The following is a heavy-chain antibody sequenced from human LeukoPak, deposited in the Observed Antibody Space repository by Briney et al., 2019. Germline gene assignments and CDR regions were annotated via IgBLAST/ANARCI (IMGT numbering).Heavy chain of an antibody. V-gene: IGHV4-39*01. J-gene: IGHJ6*03. CDR2: IYYSGST. Sequence: SETLSLTCTVSGGSISSSSYYWGWIRQPPGKGLEWIGSIYYSGSTYYNPSLKRRVTISVDTSKNQFSLKLSSVTAADTAVYYCARFPLGPDYYYYYMDVWGKGTTVTVSS. CDR1: GGSISSSSYY. CDR3: ARFPLGPDYYYYYMDV.